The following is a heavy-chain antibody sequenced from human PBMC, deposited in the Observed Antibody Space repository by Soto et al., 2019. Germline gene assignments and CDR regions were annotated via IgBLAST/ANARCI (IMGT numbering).Heavy chain of an antibody. V-gene: IGHV3-74*01. CDR2: IHSDGSST. CDR3: ARGDRGAFDL. Sequence: EVQLVESGGGLVRPGGSLRLSCAASGFTFSYYWMHWVRQAPGKGLVWVSRIHSDGSSTTYADFVKGRFIISRDNARNTVDLQMNGVRVEDTAVYSCARGDRGAFDLWGQGTVVTVSS. J-gene: IGHJ3*01. D-gene: IGHD1-26*01. CDR1: GFTFSYYW.